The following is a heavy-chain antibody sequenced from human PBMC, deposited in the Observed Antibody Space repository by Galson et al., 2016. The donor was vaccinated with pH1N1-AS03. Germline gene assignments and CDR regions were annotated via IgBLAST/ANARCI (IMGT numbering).Heavy chain of an antibody. J-gene: IGHJ4*02. CDR1: GGSFSTYS. V-gene: IGHV4-4*07. CDR2: IYASGSS. D-gene: IGHD2-2*01. CDR3: ARGYCSTMSCQWGFDL. Sequence: SETLSLTCNVSGGSFSTYSWSWIRQPAGKGLEWFGRIYASGSSNYNPSLKSRVTMSLDKSKNQFSLKLSSVTAADTAVYYCARGYCSTMSCQWGFDLGGQGTRVTVSS.